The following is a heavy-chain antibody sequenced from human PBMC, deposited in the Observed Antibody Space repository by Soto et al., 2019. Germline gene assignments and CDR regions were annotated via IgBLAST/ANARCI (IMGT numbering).Heavy chain of an antibody. D-gene: IGHD3-10*01. CDR3: ARDLHELGSYYPLDY. CDR2: IWFDGGNK. J-gene: IGHJ4*02. CDR1: GFDFSRYG. Sequence: PGGSLRLSCETSGFDFSRYGMSWVRQAPGKGLEWVALIWFDGGNKYYGDSVKGRFTISRDNLKNTLYLQMDSLRAEDTAIYYCARDLHELGSYYPLDYWGQGTLVTV. V-gene: IGHV3-33*01.